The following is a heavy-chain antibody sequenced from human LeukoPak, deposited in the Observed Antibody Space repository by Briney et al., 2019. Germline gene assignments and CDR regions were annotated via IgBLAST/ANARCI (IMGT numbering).Heavy chain of an antibody. J-gene: IGHJ4*02. CDR3: ARGGLGYCSSTSCYAPDETSYFDY. Sequence: GGSLRLSCAASGFTFSSYAMHGVRQAPGKGLEGVAVISYDGRNKYYADSVKGRFTISRDNSKNPLYLQMNRLRAEDTAVYYCARGGLGYCSSTSCYAPDETSYFDYWGQGPLVTVSS. CDR1: GFTFSSYA. V-gene: IGHV3-30*01. D-gene: IGHD2-2*01. CDR2: ISYDGRNK.